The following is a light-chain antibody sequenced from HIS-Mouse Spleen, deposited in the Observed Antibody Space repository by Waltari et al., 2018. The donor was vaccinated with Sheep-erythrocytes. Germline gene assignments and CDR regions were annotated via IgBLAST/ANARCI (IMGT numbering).Light chain of an antibody. Sequence: LTQPASVSVSPGQTASITCPGDKLGDKYACWYQQKPGQSPVLGIYQASKPPSGDPERFSGSNSGNTATLAISATQAMDEADYYCQAWDSSTGVFGGGTKLTVL. V-gene: IGLV3-1*01. CDR1: KLGDKY. J-gene: IGLJ2*01. CDR2: QAS. CDR3: QAWDSSTGV.